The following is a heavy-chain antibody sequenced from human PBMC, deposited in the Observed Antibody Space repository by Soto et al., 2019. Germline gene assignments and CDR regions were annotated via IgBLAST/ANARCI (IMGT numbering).Heavy chain of an antibody. D-gene: IGHD6-19*01. J-gene: IGHJ4*02. CDR2: IWYDGSNK. CDR3: AKLGDLAVAVGY. Sequence: GGSLRLSCAASGFTFSSYGMHWVRQAPGKGLEWVAVIWYDGSNKYYADSVKGRFTISRDNSKNTLYLQMNSLRAEDTAVYYCAKLGDLAVAVGYWGQGSLVTVSS. V-gene: IGHV3-30*02. CDR1: GFTFSSYG.